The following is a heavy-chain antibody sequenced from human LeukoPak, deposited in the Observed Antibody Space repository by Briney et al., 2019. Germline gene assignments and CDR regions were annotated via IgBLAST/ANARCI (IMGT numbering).Heavy chain of an antibody. CDR3: AREDKRGIFGVVNLFG. CDR1: GGTFSSYA. Sequence: SVKVSCKASGGTFSSYAISWVRQAPGQGLEWMGGIIPIFGTANYAQKFQGRVTITADESTSTAYMELSSLRSEDTAVCYCAREDKRGIFGVVNLFGWGQGTLVTVSS. CDR2: IIPIFGTA. V-gene: IGHV1-69*13. D-gene: IGHD3-3*01. J-gene: IGHJ4*02.